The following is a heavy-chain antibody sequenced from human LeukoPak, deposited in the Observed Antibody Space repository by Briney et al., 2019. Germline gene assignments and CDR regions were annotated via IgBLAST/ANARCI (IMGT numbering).Heavy chain of an antibody. J-gene: IGHJ3*02. V-gene: IGHV1-69*05. D-gene: IGHD3-3*01. CDR2: IIPIFGTA. CDR1: GGTFSSYA. Sequence: GASVKVSCKASGGTFSSYAISWVRQAPGQGLEWMGGIIPIFGTANYAQKFQGRVTITTDESTSTAYMELSSLRSEDTAVYYCARDHYRYDFWSGYFLPRFQVHAFDIWGQGTMVTVSS. CDR3: ARDHYRYDFWSGYFLPRFQVHAFDI.